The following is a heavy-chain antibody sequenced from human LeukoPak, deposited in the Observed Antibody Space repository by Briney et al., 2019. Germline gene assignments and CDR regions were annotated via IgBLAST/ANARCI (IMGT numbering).Heavy chain of an antibody. Sequence: SETLSLTCTVSGGSISSYYWSWIRQPPGKGLEWIGYIYYSGSTNYNPSLKSRVTISVDTSKNQFSLKLSSVTAADTAVYYCARWGMGDYVYCAFDIWGQGTMVTVSS. CDR3: ARWGMGDYVYCAFDI. J-gene: IGHJ3*02. CDR1: GGSISSYY. D-gene: IGHD4-17*01. CDR2: IYYSGST. V-gene: IGHV4-59*01.